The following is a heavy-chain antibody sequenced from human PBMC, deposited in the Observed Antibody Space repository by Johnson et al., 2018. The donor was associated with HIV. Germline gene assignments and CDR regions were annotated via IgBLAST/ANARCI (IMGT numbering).Heavy chain of an antibody. CDR1: GFTISGFY. CDR2: VSSGGTS. J-gene: IGHJ3*02. CDR3: ARGRPWGWELRRDAFDI. D-gene: IGHD1-26*01. V-gene: IGHV3-66*02. Sequence: VQLVESGGGLVQPGGSLRLSCAASGFTISGFYMSWVRQAPGKVPEWLSVVSSGGTSYYADSVRGRFTVSSDNSKNPLYLQMGSLRAKDTAMYYCARGRPWGWELRRDAFDIWGQGTMVTISS.